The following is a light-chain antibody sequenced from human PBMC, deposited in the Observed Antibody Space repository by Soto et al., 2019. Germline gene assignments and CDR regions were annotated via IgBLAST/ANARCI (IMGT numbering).Light chain of an antibody. V-gene: IGLV1-47*01. Sequence: QSVLTQPPSASGTPGQTVTISCSGRFSNIGSNFIYWYQQLPGTAPKLLIYRNNERPSGVPDRFSASKSGTSASLAFSGLRSEDEADYHCAAWDDSLSGVVFGGGTKLTVL. CDR2: RNN. CDR3: AAWDDSLSGVV. CDR1: FSNIGSNF. J-gene: IGLJ3*02.